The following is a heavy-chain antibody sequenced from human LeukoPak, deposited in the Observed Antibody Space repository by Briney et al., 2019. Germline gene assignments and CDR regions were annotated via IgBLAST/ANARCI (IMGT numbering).Heavy chain of an antibody. J-gene: IGHJ6*03. CDR2: INHSGST. Sequence: KPSETLSLTCAVYGGSFSGYYWSWIRQPPGKGLEWIGEINHSGSTNYNPSLKSRVTISVDTSKNQFSLKLGSVTAADTAVYYCARDKQLVRGFYYYYYYMDVWGKGTTVTVSS. CDR3: ARDKQLVRGFYYYYYYMDV. D-gene: IGHD6-6*01. V-gene: IGHV4-34*01. CDR1: GGSFSGYY.